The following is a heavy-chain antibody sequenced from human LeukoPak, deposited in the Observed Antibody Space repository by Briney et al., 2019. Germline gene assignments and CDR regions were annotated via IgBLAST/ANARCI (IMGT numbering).Heavy chain of an antibody. CDR2: VSYDGSNK. CDR1: GFTFSSYG. D-gene: IGHD2-2*01. Sequence: GRSLRLSCAASGFTFSSYGMHWVRQAPGKGLEWVAVVSYDGSNKYYADSVKGRFTISRDNSKNTLYLQMNSLRAEDTAVYYCAKESGYCSSTSCYAHLLDYWGQGTLVTVSS. V-gene: IGHV3-30*18. J-gene: IGHJ4*02. CDR3: AKESGYCSSTSCYAHLLDY.